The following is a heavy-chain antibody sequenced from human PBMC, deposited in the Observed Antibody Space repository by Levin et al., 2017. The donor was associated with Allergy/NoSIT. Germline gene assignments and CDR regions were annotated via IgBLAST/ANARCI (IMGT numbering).Heavy chain of an antibody. CDR3: ARALRVAGSGSLYYYMDV. V-gene: IGHV1-8*01. Sequence: ASVKVSCKSSGYTFISYDINWVRQANGQGLEWMGWINPNSGNTGYAQKFQGRVTMTRDTSTRTVYMELSSLRSDDTAVYYCARALRVAGSGSLYYYMDVWGEGTTVTVSS. D-gene: IGHD3-3*01. CDR2: INPNSGNT. J-gene: IGHJ6*03. CDR1: GYTFISYD.